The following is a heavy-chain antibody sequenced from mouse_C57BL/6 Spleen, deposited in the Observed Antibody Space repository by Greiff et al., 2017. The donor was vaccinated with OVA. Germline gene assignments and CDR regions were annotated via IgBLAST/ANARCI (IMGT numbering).Heavy chain of an antibody. D-gene: IGHD2-1*01. Sequence: QVQLQQSGAELVKPGASVKMSCKASGYTFTSYWITWVKQRPGQGLEWIGDIYPGSGSTNYNEKFKSKATLTVDTSSSTAYMQLSSLTSEDSAVYYCARSRGTTGYWYFDVWGTGTTVTVSS. V-gene: IGHV1-55*01. CDR1: GYTFTSYW. CDR2: IYPGSGST. CDR3: ARSRGTTGYWYFDV. J-gene: IGHJ1*03.